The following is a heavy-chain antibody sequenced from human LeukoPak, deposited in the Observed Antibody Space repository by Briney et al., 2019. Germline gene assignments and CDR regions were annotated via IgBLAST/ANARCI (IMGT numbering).Heavy chain of an antibody. CDR2: MNPNSGNT. CDR1: GYTFNSYD. J-gene: IGHJ5*02. CDR3: ARPMTRRNNWFDP. D-gene: IGHD3-22*01. V-gene: IGHV1-8*01. Sequence: ASVKVSCKASGYTFNSYDINWVRQATGQGLEWMGWMNPNSGNTGYAQKFQGRVTMTRNTSISTAYMELSSLRSEDTAVYYCARPMTRRNNWFDPWGQGTLVTVSS.